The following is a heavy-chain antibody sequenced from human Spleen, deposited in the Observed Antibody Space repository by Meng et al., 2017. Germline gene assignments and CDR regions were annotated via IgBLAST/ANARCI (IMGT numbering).Heavy chain of an antibody. CDR3: ARDAHLEEMAMDY. CDR1: GGTFSSYA. Sequence: QGQLVQSGAEVKKPGSSVKVSCKASGGTFSSYAISWVRQAPGQGLEWMGGIIPMLGTANYAQKFQGRVRITADKSTSTAYMELSSLRSEDTAVYYCARDAHLEEMAMDYWGQGTLVTVSS. V-gene: IGHV1-69*06. J-gene: IGHJ4*02. CDR2: IIPMLGTA. D-gene: IGHD5-24*01.